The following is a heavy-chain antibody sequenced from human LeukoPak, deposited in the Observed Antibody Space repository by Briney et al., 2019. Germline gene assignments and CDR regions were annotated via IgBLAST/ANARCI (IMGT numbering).Heavy chain of an antibody. CDR3: TTHSVAVTGTHF. Sequence: GGSLRLSCAASGFTFSNAWMNWVRQAPGKGLEWVGRIKSKTDGGTTDYAAPVKGRFTISRDDSKNTLYLQMNSLKPEDTAMYYCTTHSVAVTGTHFWGQGALVTVSS. CDR1: GFTFSNAW. V-gene: IGHV3-15*07. D-gene: IGHD6-19*01. J-gene: IGHJ4*01. CDR2: IKSKTDGGTT.